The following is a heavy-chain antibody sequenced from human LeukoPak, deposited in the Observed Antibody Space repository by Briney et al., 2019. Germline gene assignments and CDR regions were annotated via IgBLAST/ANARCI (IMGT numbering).Heavy chain of an antibody. CDR1: GGSFSGYY. CDR2: INHSGST. V-gene: IGHV4-34*01. CDR3: ARGKYSGYRRDAFDI. J-gene: IGHJ3*02. Sequence: SETLSLTCAVYGGSFSGYYWSWIRQPPGKGLEWIGEINHSGSTNYNPSLKGRVTISVDTSKNQFSLKLSSVTAADTAVYYCARGKYSGYRRDAFDIWGQGTMVTVSS. D-gene: IGHD5-12*01.